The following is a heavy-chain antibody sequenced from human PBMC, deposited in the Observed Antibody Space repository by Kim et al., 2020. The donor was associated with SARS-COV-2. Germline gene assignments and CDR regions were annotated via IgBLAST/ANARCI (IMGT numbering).Heavy chain of an antibody. D-gene: IGHD1-26*01. Sequence: ASVKVSCKASGYTFTGYYMHWVRQAPGQGLEWMGWINPNSGGTNYAQKFQGRVTMTRDTSISTAYMELSRLRSDDTAVYYCARESGIVGATNAFDIWGQGTMVTDSS. CDR3: ARESGIVGATNAFDI. CDR2: INPNSGGT. V-gene: IGHV1-2*02. CDR1: GYTFTGYY. J-gene: IGHJ3*02.